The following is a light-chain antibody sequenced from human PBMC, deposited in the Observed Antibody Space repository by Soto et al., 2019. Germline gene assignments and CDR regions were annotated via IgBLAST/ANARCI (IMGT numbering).Light chain of an antibody. CDR1: QNIGNY. Sequence: DIQMTQSPSSLSTSIGDRVTITCRASQNIGNYLNWYQQRPGKAPKLLMYAASALQTGVPSRFGGSGSGTDFNLTITSVHPEDLGTFYCQQAYNTPRTFGQGTKVDIK. J-gene: IGKJ1*01. CDR2: AAS. V-gene: IGKV1-39*01. CDR3: QQAYNTPRT.